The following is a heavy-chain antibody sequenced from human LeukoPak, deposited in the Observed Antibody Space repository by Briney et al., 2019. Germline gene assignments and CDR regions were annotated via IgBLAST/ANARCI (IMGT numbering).Heavy chain of an antibody. CDR3: ARVLHKRNYDSSVYYGY. CDR1: GFTFSDYY. J-gene: IGHJ4*02. CDR2: ISSVGSII. D-gene: IGHD3-22*01. V-gene: IGHV3-11*04. Sequence: GGSLRLSCAVSGFTFSDYYMSWVRQAPGKGLEWVSYISSVGSIIYYADSVKGRFTISRDNAKNSLSLQMNSLRAEDTAVYYCARVLHKRNYDSSVYYGYWGQGSLVTVSS.